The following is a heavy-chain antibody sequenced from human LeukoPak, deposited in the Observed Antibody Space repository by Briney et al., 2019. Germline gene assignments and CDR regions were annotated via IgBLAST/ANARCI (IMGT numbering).Heavy chain of an antibody. V-gene: IGHV3-74*03. CDR1: GFTFSNYY. CDR3: ARDRGDYDSSGYYFDY. D-gene: IGHD3-22*01. Sequence: GGSLRLSCAASGFTFSNYYVHWVRQPPGKGLVWVSRINSDSRDTTYVDSVKGRFTISRDNAKNTVYLQMNSLRAEDTAVYYCARDRGDYDSSGYYFDYWGQGTLVTVSS. CDR2: INSDSRDT. J-gene: IGHJ4*02.